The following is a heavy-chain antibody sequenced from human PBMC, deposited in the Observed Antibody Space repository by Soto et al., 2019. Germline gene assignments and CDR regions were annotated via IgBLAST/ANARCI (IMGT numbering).Heavy chain of an antibody. CDR1: GFTFSSYG. J-gene: IGHJ2*01. D-gene: IGHD4-17*01. CDR3: AKDGYGDYQSGYFDL. V-gene: IGHV3-30*18. CDR2: ISYDGSNK. Sequence: QVQLVESGGGVVQPGRSLRLSCAASGFTFSSYGMHWVRQAPGKGLAWVAVISYDGSNKYYADSVKGRFTISRDNSKNTLYLQMNSLRAEDTAVYYCAKDGYGDYQSGYFDLWGRGTLVTVAS.